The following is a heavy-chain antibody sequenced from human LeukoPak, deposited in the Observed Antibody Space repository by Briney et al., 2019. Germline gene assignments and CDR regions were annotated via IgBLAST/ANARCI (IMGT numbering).Heavy chain of an antibody. Sequence: GSLRLSCAASGFTFSSYSMNWVRQAPGKGLDWIGYIYTSGSTNYNPFLKNRVTISVDTSKDQFSLKLSSVTAAETAVYYCARRMVQLGDWYFDLWGRGTLVTVSS. CDR3: ARRMVQLGDWYFDL. CDR2: IYTSGST. J-gene: IGHJ2*01. V-gene: IGHV4-4*09. D-gene: IGHD6-6*01. CDR1: GFTFSSYS.